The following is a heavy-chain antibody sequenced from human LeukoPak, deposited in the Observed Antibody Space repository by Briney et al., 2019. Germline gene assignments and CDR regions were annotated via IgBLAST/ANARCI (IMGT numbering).Heavy chain of an antibody. Sequence: ASVKVSCKASGYTFTGYYMHWVRQAPGQGLEWMGWINPNSGGTKYAQKFQGRVTMTGDTCISTAYMELRRLRSDDTAVYYCASLGYCSSTSCSPFDYWGQGTLVTVSS. J-gene: IGHJ4*02. CDR1: GYTFTGYY. D-gene: IGHD2-2*01. CDR3: ASLGYCSSTSCSPFDY. CDR2: INPNSGGT. V-gene: IGHV1-2*02.